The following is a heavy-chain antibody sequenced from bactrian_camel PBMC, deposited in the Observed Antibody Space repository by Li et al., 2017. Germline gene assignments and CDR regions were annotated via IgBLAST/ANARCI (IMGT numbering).Heavy chain of an antibody. J-gene: IGHJ6*01. V-gene: IGHV3S40*01. Sequence: LVAFGGGSVQAGGSLRLSCDPSSYPYKQYGLAWFRQAPGKAREGIAAIFSGGHNTFYADSVKGRFTISQENAKNTVYLQMNSAKPEDTGMYICAADKLYGGTHPLARDFRYWGQGTQVTVS. D-gene: IGHD6*01. CDR3: AADKLYGGTHPLARDFRY. CDR1: SYPYKQYG. CDR2: IFSGGHNT.